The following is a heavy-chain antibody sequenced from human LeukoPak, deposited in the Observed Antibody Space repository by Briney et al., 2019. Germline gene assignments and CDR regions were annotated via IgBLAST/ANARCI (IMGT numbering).Heavy chain of an antibody. J-gene: IGHJ6*02. V-gene: IGHV3-74*01. Sequence: GGSLRLSCAASGFTFSSYWMHWVRQAPGKGLVWVSRINSDGSSTSYADSVKGRFTISRDNAKNTLYLQMNSLRAEDTAVYYCARASSASLYYYGMDVWGQGTTVTVSS. CDR3: ARASSASLYYYGMDV. CDR2: INSDGSST. CDR1: GFTFSSYW.